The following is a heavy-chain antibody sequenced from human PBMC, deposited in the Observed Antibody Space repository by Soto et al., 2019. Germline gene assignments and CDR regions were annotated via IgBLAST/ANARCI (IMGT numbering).Heavy chain of an antibody. V-gene: IGHV4-59*01. J-gene: IGHJ5*02. CDR1: GGSISNYY. Sequence: SETLSLTWTGAGGSISNYYWSWIRQPPGKGPEWIGYISYSGSTNYNPYLKSRVTISVDTSKNQSSLKLSSVTAADTAVYYCARAIVNWFDPWGQGTLVSVSS. CDR2: ISYSGST. D-gene: IGHD2-15*01. CDR3: ARAIVNWFDP.